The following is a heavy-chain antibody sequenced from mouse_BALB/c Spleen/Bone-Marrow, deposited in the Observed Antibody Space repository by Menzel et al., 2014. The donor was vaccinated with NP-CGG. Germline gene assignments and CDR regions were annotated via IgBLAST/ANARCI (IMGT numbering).Heavy chain of an antibody. CDR2: INPSTGYT. D-gene: IGHD1-1*01. CDR1: GYTFTSYW. V-gene: IGHV1-7*01. Sequence: VMLAESGAELAKPGASVKMSCKASGYTFTSYWMHWVKQRPGQGLEWIGYINPSTGYTEYNQKFKDKATLTADKSSSTAYMQLSSLTSEDSAVYYFARENLLRSFFAYWGQATLVNVSA. J-gene: IGHJ3*01. CDR3: ARENLLRSFFAY.